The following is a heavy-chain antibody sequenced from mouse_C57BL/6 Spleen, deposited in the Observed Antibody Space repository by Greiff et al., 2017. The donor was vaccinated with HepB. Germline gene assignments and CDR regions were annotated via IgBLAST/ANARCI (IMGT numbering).Heavy chain of an antibody. CDR2: IRNKANGYTT. CDR1: GFTFTDYY. Sequence: EVKLMESGGGLVQPGGSLSLSCAASGFTFTDYYMSWVRQPPGKALEWLGFIRNKANGYTTEYSASVKGRFTISRDKSQSILYLQMNALGAEDSATYYCARAWMGYFDYWGQGTTLTVSS. CDR3: ARAWMGYFDY. D-gene: IGHD2-3*01. V-gene: IGHV7-3*01. J-gene: IGHJ2*01.